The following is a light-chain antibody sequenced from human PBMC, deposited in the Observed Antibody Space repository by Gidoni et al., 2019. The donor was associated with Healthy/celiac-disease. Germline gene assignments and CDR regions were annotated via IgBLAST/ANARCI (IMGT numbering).Light chain of an antibody. V-gene: IGKV1-39*01. CDR3: QQSYSTPPA. J-gene: IGKJ4*01. CDR1: QSISSY. CDR2: AAS. Sequence: DIQMTQSPSSLSASVGDRVTITCRASQSISSYLNWYQQKPGKAPKLLIYAASSLQSGVPSRFSCSGSGTDFTLTISSLQPEDFATYYCQQSYSTPPAFGGXTKVEIK.